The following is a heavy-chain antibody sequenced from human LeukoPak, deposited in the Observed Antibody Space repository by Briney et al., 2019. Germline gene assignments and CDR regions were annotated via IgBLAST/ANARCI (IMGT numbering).Heavy chain of an antibody. CDR1: GGSITSGDYY. Sequence: SETLSLTCTVSGGSITSGDYYWSWIRQSPGKGLEWIGYIYYSGSTYYNPSLVTRITMSVDTSKNQFSLKLGSVTAADTALYYCARTEGSGIYFDYWGQGTLVTVSS. CDR3: ARTEGSGIYFDY. V-gene: IGHV4-30-4*01. CDR2: IYYSGST. J-gene: IGHJ4*02. D-gene: IGHD3-10*01.